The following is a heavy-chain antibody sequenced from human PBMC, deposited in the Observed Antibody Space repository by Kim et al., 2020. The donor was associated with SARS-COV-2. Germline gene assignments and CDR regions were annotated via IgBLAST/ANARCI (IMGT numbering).Heavy chain of an antibody. D-gene: IGHD1-20*01. CDR1: GGTFSSYA. CDR3: ALYNWNDNYAFDI. CDR2: IIPIFGTA. J-gene: IGHJ3*02. Sequence: SVKVSCKASGGTFSSYAISWVRQAPGQGLEWMGGIIPIFGTANYAQKFQGRVTITADESTSTAYMELSSLRSEDTAVYYCALYNWNDNYAFDIWGQGTMVTVSS. V-gene: IGHV1-69*13.